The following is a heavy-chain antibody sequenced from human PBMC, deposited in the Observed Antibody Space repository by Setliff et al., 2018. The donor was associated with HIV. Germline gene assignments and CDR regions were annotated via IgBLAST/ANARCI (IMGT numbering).Heavy chain of an antibody. Sequence: GSLRLSCPASGFTFSSYGMDWVRQAPGKGLAWVAFIRYDGSEKYYIESVKGRFTISRDNSKKMLYLQMNSLRAEDTAVYYCARDATYYNFWSGSYDALDVWGPGTRVTVS. CDR2: IRYDGSEK. V-gene: IGHV3-30*02. CDR1: GFTFSSYG. D-gene: IGHD3-3*01. J-gene: IGHJ3*01. CDR3: ARDATYYNFWSGSYDALDV.